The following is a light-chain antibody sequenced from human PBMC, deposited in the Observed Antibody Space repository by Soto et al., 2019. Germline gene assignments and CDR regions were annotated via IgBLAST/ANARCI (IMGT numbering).Light chain of an antibody. Sequence: EIVLTQSPGTLSLSPGERATLSCRATQFVSNSYLAWYQQKPGQAPRTLISGESRRATGVLDRFSGSGSGTDFTLTISRLEPEDFAVYYCKQYGSSLWTFGQGNKAGIK. V-gene: IGKV3-20*01. CDR2: GES. J-gene: IGKJ1*01. CDR1: QFVSNSY. CDR3: KQYGSSLWT.